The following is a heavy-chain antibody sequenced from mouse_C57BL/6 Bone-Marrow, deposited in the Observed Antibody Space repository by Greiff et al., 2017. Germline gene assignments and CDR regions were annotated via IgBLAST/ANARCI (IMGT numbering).Heavy chain of an antibody. CDR3: ARHSSFITTVVAHYFDY. CDR2: ISSGGSYT. Sequence: VQLKESGGDLVKPGGSLKLSCAASGFTFSSYGMSWVRQTPDKRLEWVATISSGGSYTYYPDSVKGRFTISRDNAKNTLYLQMSSLKSEDTAMYYCARHSSFITTVVAHYFDYWGQGTTLTVSS. J-gene: IGHJ2*01. CDR1: GFTFSSYG. D-gene: IGHD1-1*01. V-gene: IGHV5-6*01.